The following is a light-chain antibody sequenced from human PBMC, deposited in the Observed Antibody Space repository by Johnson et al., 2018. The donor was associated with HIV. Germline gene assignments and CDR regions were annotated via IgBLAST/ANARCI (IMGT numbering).Light chain of an antibody. CDR2: END. CDR1: SSNIGNNY. CDR3: ATCDNSLRV. V-gene: IGLV1-51*02. Sequence: QSVLTQPPSVSAAPGQNVTIYCSGSSSNIGNNYISWYQQIPGTAPKLLIYENDKRPSGIPDRFSGSRYGTSATLGITGLQTGDEANYYCATCDNSLRVFGTGTRVTVL. J-gene: IGLJ1*01.